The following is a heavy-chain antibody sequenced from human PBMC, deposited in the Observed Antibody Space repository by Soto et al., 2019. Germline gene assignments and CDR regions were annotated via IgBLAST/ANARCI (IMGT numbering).Heavy chain of an antibody. Sequence: QVRLQESGPGLVRPSGTLSLTCAVSGDSINSNYCWTWVRQPPGKGLEWIAEIYYSGGTSYNPSLKSRVTISMDKSKNQFSLNLTYVTAADTAMYYCARDTGWGLGYWGQGTLVTVSS. CDR1: GDSINSNYC. D-gene: IGHD6-19*01. CDR3: ARDTGWGLGY. V-gene: IGHV4-4*02. CDR2: IYYSGGT. J-gene: IGHJ4*02.